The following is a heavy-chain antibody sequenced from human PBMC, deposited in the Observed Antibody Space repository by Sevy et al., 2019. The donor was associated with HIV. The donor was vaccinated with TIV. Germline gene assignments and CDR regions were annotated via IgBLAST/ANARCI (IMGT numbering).Heavy chain of an antibody. CDR2: IHYSGST. CDR3: ARYIAAVGNYWFDP. V-gene: IGHV4-39*01. J-gene: IGHJ5*02. CDR1: GGSISSSSYY. D-gene: IGHD6-13*01. Sequence: SETLSLTCTVSGGSISSSSYYWGWIRQPPGKGLDWIGSIHYSGSTNYNPSLKSRVTISVDTSKNQFCLRLSSVTAAATAGDYCARYIAAVGNYWFDPWGQGTLVTVSS.